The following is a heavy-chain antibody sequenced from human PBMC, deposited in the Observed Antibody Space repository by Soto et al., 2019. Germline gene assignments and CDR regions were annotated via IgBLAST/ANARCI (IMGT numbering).Heavy chain of an antibody. Sequence: LEPISLTSTISGAALSSGGYFYTLVRQPPGKGLEWLGYIYYSGGTNYNPSLKSRVTISLDKSKSQFSLRLISVTAADTVVYYCTREQSDDNYFDPWGQGTLVTVSS. CDR2: IYYSGGT. CDR3: TREQSDDNYFDP. D-gene: IGHD6-19*01. V-gene: IGHV4-61*08. CDR1: GAALSSGGYF. J-gene: IGHJ5*02.